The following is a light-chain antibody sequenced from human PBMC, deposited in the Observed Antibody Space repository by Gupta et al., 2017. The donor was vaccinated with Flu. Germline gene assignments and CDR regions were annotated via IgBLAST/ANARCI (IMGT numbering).Light chain of an antibody. V-gene: IGKV1-5*03. CDR3: QQYDRYSLT. CDR2: KAS. J-gene: IGKJ5*01. Sequence: PSTLSASVGDSVTITCRASQSISNWLAWYQQKPGKAPNLLIYKASSLQSGVPLRFSGSGSGTEFTLTISSLQPDDVATYYCQQYDRYSLTFGQGTRLEIK. CDR1: QSISNW.